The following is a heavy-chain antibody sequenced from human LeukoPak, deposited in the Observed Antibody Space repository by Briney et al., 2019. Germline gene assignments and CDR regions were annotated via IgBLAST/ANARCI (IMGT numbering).Heavy chain of an antibody. J-gene: IGHJ4*02. V-gene: IGHV4-59*08. CDR2: IYYSGST. D-gene: IGHD6-13*01. CDR3: ARHILGNPYFDY. CDR1: GGSITSYY. Sequence: SETLSLTCTVSGGSITSYYWSWIRQPPGKGLEWIGYIYYSGSTTYNPPLKSRVTISVETSKNQFSLKLRSVTAADTAIYYCARHILGNPYFDYWGQGTLVTVSS.